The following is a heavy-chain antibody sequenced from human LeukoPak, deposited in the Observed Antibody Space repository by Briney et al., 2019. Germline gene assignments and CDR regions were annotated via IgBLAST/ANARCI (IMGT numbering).Heavy chain of an antibody. CDR2: ITTDESST. CDR3: ARDGGTSTPFDY. D-gene: IGHD2-15*01. V-gene: IGHV3-74*01. J-gene: IGHJ4*02. CDR1: GFTFSNYW. Sequence: GGSLRLSCAASGFTFSNYWLHWVRQPPGEGLVWVSRITTDESSTHYAASVNGRFTISRDNAKSTVYLQMNSLTPEDTAVYYCARDGGTSTPFDYWGQGTLVTVSS.